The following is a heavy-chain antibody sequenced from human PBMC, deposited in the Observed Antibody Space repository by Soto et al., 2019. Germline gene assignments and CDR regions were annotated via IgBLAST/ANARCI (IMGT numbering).Heavy chain of an antibody. CDR1: GYTLTDLS. Sequence: ASVKVSCKVSGYTLTDLSMHWVRQAPGKGLEWMGGFDPEDGETIYAQKFQGRVIMTEDTSTDTAYMELSSLRSEDTAVYYCATETKYDILTGYFVSQYYYGMDVWGQGTTVTVSS. J-gene: IGHJ6*02. D-gene: IGHD3-9*01. V-gene: IGHV1-24*01. CDR2: FDPEDGET. CDR3: ATETKYDILTGYFVSQYYYGMDV.